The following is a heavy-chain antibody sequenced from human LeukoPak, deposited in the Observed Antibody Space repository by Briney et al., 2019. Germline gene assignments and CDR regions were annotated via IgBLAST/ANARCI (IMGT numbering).Heavy chain of an antibody. J-gene: IGHJ1*01. D-gene: IGHD3-22*01. V-gene: IGHV3-30-3*01. CDR3: ATYSSLNRREFQY. Sequence: GRSLRLSCAASGFTFSSYAMHWVRQAPGKGLEWVAVISYDGSNKYYADSVKGRFTISRDNSKNRLYLQMNSLRAEDTAVYYCATYSSLNRREFQYWGQGTLLTVSS. CDR1: GFTFSSYA. CDR2: ISYDGSNK.